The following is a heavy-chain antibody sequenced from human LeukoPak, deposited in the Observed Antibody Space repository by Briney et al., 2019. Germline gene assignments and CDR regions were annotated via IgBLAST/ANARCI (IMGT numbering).Heavy chain of an antibody. D-gene: IGHD1-26*01. J-gene: IGHJ4*02. CDR1: GFTFRSYS. Sequence: GGSLRLSCAASGFTFRSYSMIWVRQAPGKGLEWASVINSGGEITHYADSVKGRFTISRDNSKNTLYLQMNSLRAEDTAVYYCAKKTGGTYPFDYWGQGTLVTVSS. V-gene: IGHV3-23*01. CDR3: AKKTGGTYPFDY. CDR2: INSGGEIT.